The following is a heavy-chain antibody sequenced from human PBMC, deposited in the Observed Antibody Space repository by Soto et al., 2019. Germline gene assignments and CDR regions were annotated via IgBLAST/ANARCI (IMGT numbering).Heavy chain of an antibody. CDR3: AGGMAGLDV. V-gene: IGHV3-74*01. Sequence: EVPLVESGGGLVQPGGSLRLSCAASGLSFNIYWMHWVRQVPGKGSVWLARINSDGSHTIYVDSVKGRFTISRYNAKIRVCLEMESQRYEDRGGYDCAGGMAGLDVWGEETTVTVSS. CDR2: INSDGSHT. J-gene: IGHJ6*04. CDR1: GLSFNIYW.